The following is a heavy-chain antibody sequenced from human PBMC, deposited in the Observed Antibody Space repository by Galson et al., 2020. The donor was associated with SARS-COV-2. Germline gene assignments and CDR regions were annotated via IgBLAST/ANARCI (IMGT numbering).Heavy chain of an antibody. CDR1: IGSMTSHY. CDR2: ISDSGST. D-gene: IGHD1-26*01. V-gene: IGHV4-59*08. J-gene: IGHJ4*02. CDR3: AKLAEGRRSSEDY. Sequence: ETSETLSLTCAVSIGSMTSHYWSWIRQAPGKGLEWIGYISDSGSTNYNPSLKSRVTISIDTSKNQFSLKLTSVTAADTALYYCAKLAEGRRSSEDYWGQGTLVTVSS.